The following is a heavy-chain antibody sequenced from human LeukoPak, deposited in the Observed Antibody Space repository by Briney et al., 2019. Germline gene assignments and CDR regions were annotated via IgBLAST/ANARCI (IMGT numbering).Heavy chain of an antibody. D-gene: IGHD1-26*01. CDR1: GYTFTGYY. J-gene: IGHJ4*02. CDR2: INTNSGDT. Sequence: GASVKVPCKASGYTFTGYYIHGVRQAPGQGLEWMGWINTNSGDTHYAQKFQGRVTMTRDTSISTAYMELSRLRSDDTAVYYCARGSTVGATESLGFDYWGQGTPVTVSS. CDR3: ARGSTVGATESLGFDY. V-gene: IGHV1-2*02.